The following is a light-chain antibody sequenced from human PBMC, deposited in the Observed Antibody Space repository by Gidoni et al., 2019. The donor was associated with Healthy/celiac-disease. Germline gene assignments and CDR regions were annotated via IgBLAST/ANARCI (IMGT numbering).Light chain of an antibody. J-gene: IGKJ1*01. CDR2: GAY. CDR1: QSVSSSY. V-gene: IGKV3-20*01. Sequence: EIVLTQSPGTLSLSPGERATLSCRASQSVSSSYLAWYQQKPGQAPRLLIYGAYSRATGIPDRFSGRGSGTDFTLTISRLEPEDVAVYYCQQYGSSPRTFGQGTKVEIK. CDR3: QQYGSSPRT.